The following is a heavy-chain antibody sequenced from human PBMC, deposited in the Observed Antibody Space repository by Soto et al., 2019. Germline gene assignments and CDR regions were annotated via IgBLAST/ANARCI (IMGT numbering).Heavy chain of an antibody. J-gene: IGHJ6*02. D-gene: IGHD3-10*01. V-gene: IGHV4-59*08. Sequence: PSETLSLTCTVSGGSISSYYWSWIRQPPGKGLEWIGYIYYSGSTNYNPSLKSRVTISVDTSKNQFSLKLSSVTAADTAVYYCARHTSSGNGYYYYGMDVWGQGTTVTVSS. CDR1: GGSISSYY. CDR3: ARHTSSGNGYYYYGMDV. CDR2: IYYSGST.